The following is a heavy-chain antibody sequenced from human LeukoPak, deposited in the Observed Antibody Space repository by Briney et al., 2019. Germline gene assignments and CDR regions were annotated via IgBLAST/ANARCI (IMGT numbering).Heavy chain of an antibody. Sequence: GGSLRLSCAASGFTFSSYEMNWVRQAPGKGLEWVSYISSSGSTIYYADSVKGRFTISRDNAKNSLYLQMNSLRAEDTAVYYCARDGWIQLWTHYYYYGVDVWGKGTTVTVSS. CDR3: ARDGWIQLWTHYYYYGVDV. D-gene: IGHD5-18*01. J-gene: IGHJ6*04. CDR1: GFTFSSYE. CDR2: ISSSGSTI. V-gene: IGHV3-48*03.